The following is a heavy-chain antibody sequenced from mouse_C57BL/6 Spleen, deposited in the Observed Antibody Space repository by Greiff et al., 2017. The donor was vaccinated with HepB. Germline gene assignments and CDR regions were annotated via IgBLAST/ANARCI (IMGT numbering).Heavy chain of an antibody. CDR2: ISYDGSN. Sequence: EVKLQESGPGLVKPSQSLSLTCSVTGYSITSGYYWNWIRQFPGNKLEWMGYISYDGSNNYNPSLKNRISITRDTSKNQFFLKLNSVTTEDTATYYCAREHSSGYVNYWGQGTTLTVSS. CDR3: AREHSSGYVNY. V-gene: IGHV3-6*01. CDR1: GYSITSGYY. J-gene: IGHJ2*01. D-gene: IGHD3-2*02.